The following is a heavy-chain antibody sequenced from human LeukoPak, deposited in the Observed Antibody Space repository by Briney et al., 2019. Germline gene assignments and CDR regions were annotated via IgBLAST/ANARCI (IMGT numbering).Heavy chain of an antibody. D-gene: IGHD3-22*01. CDR1: GGSISRYY. CDR2: IYYSGST. V-gene: IGHV4-59*12. CDR3: ARVPEDSSGDYYYYYGMDV. J-gene: IGHJ6*02. Sequence: TSETLSLTCTVSGGSISRYYWGWIRQPPGKGLEWIGYIYYSGSTNYNPSLKSRVTISVDTSKNQFSLKLSSVTAADTAVYYCARVPEDSSGDYYYYYGMDVWGQGTTVTVSS.